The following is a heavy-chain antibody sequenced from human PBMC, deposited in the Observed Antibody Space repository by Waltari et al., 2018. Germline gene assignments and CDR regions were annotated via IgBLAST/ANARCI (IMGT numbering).Heavy chain of an antibody. CDR1: GFTFTKYG. D-gene: IGHD2-8*02. CDR3: AKDLHVGWSMGY. CDR2: LRHDGNNE. J-gene: IGHJ4*02. V-gene: IGHV3-30*02. Sequence: QVQLVESGGGVVQPGGSMRLSCAASGFTFTKYGMHWVRPAPGKGLEWVALLRHDGNNEYYGDSVKGRFTISRDNSKNTLYLQMNSLRAEDTAVYYCAKDLHVGWSMGYWGQGTLVIVSS.